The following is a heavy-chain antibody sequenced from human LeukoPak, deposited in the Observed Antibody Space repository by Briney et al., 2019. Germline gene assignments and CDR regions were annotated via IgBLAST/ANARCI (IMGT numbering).Heavy chain of an antibody. CDR2: IYYSGST. CDR3: ARDTGSGSYSLNWFDP. J-gene: IGHJ5*02. CDR1: GGSISSYY. V-gene: IGHV4-59*12. D-gene: IGHD3-10*01. Sequence: NPSETLSLTCTVSGGSISSYYWSWIRQPPGKGLEWIGYIYYSGSTNYNPSLKSRVTISVDTSKNQFSLKLSSVTAADTAVYYCARDTGSGSYSLNWFDPWGQGTLVTVSS.